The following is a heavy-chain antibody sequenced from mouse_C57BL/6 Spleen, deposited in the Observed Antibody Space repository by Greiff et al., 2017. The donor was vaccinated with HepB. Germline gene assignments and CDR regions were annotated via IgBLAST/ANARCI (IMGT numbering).Heavy chain of an antibody. D-gene: IGHD2-14*01. V-gene: IGHV1-26*01. J-gene: IGHJ3*01. CDR3: ASNPSSIGGIY. CDR1: GYTFTDYY. Sequence: EVQLQQSGPELVKPGASVKISCKASGYTFTDYYMNWVKQSHGKSLEWIGDINPNNGGTSYNQKFKGKATLTVDKSSSTAYMELRSLTSEDSAVYYCASNPSSIGGIYWGQGTLVTVSA. CDR2: INPNNGGT.